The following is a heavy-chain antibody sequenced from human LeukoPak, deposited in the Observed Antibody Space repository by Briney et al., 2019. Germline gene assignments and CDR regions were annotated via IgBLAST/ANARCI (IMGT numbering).Heavy chain of an antibody. Sequence: SVKVSCKASGGTFSSYAISWVRQAPGQGLEWMGGIIPIFGTANYAQKFQGRVTITADESTSTAYMELSSLRSEDTAVYYCARHSMVRGVDYYYYMDVWGKGTTVTISS. CDR1: GGTFSSYA. CDR3: ARHSMVRGVDYYYYMDV. CDR2: IIPIFGTA. V-gene: IGHV1-69*13. J-gene: IGHJ6*03. D-gene: IGHD3-10*01.